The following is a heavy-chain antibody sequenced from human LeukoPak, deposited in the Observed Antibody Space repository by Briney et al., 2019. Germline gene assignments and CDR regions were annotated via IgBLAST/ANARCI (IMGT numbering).Heavy chain of an antibody. CDR1: GGSISSGSYF. CDR2: IDSSGNI. V-gene: IGHV4-61*02. CDR3: AREALPNGVWRVGWFDP. D-gene: IGHD2-8*01. J-gene: IGHJ5*02. Sequence: SETLSLTCTVSGGSISSGSYFWSWIRQSAGRGLEWIGRIDSSGNINYNPSLKSRVTMSLDTSKNQFSLKLSSVTAADTAVYYCAREALPNGVWRVGWFDPWGQGTLVTVFS.